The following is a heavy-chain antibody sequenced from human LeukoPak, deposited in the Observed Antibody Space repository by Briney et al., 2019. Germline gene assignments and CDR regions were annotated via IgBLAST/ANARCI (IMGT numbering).Heavy chain of an antibody. V-gene: IGHV4-39*01. CDR3: ARRYSSSQLTSYYFDY. Sequence: SETLSLTCTVSGGSISSTNYYWGWIRQPPGKGLEWIGSIYYSGSTYYNPSLKSRVTISVDTSKNQFSLKLSSVTAADTAVYYCARRYSSSQLTSYYFDYWGQGTLVTVSS. D-gene: IGHD6-13*01. CDR2: IYYSGST. J-gene: IGHJ4*02. CDR1: GGSISSTNYY.